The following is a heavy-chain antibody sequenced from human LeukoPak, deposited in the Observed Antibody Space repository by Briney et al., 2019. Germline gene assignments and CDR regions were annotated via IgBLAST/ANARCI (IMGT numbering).Heavy chain of an antibody. Sequence: PGGSLRLSCAASGFTFSSYAMSWVRQAPGKGLEWVSAISGSGGSTYYADSVKGRFTISRDNSKNTLYLQMNSLRAEGTAVYYCAKESAMVHRDGYNAGSMHRGPRSGPYYWGQGTLVTVSS. CDR2: ISGSGGST. CDR1: GFTFSSYA. V-gene: IGHV3-23*01. CDR3: AKESAMVHRDGYNAGSMHRGPRSGPYY. D-gene: IGHD5-24*01. J-gene: IGHJ4*02.